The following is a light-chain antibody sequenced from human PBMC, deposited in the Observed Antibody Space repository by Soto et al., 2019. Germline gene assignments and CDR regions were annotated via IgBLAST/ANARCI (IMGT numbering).Light chain of an antibody. Sequence: SYELTQPPSVSVAPGQTARITCGGNNIGSKSVHWYQQKPGQAPVLVVYDDSDRPSGIPERFSGSNSGNTATLGITGFQTGDEADYYCGSWDSSLSAYVFGTGTKVTVL. J-gene: IGLJ1*01. CDR3: GSWDSSLSAYV. CDR1: NIGSKS. V-gene: IGLV3-21*02. CDR2: DDS.